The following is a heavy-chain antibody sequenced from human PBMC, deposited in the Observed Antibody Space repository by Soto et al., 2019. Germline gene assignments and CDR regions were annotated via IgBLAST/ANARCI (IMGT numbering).Heavy chain of an antibody. CDR3: ARAFDDSSGYYGGLGY. J-gene: IGHJ4*02. V-gene: IGHV4-30-4*08. D-gene: IGHD3-22*01. CDR1: GGSISSGDYY. Sequence: PSETLSLTCTVSGGSISSGDYYWSWFRQPPGKGLEWIGYIYYTGSTYYNPSLESRLTISVDTSKNQLSLKLSSVTAADTAVYYCARAFDDSSGYYGGLGYWGQGTLVTVSS. CDR2: IYYTGST.